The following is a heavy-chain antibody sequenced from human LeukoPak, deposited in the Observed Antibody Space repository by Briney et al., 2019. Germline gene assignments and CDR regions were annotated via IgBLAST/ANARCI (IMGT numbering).Heavy chain of an antibody. Sequence: ASVKVSCKASRYSFTEYYMHWVRQAPGQXLEWMGWINPNSGDTKYAQKFQGRVTMTRDTSISTAFMELSRLRSDDTAIYYCATLLQPVAYWARGTLVTVSS. CDR3: ATLLQPVAY. D-gene: IGHD4-11*01. J-gene: IGHJ4*02. CDR2: INPNSGDT. CDR1: RYSFTEYY. V-gene: IGHV1-2*02.